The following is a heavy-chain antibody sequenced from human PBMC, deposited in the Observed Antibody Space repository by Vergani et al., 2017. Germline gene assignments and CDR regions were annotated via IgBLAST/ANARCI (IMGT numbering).Heavy chain of an antibody. Sequence: QVQLVQSGAEVKKPGASVKVSCKASGYTFTSYGISWVRQAPGQGLEWMGWISAYNGNTNYAQKLQGRVTMTTDTSTSTAYMALRSLRSDDTAVYYCARDPDIVVVPAAPYYYYYCGMDVWGQGTTVTVSS. CDR2: ISAYNGNT. V-gene: IGHV1-18*04. CDR1: GYTFTSYG. J-gene: IGHJ6*02. D-gene: IGHD2-2*01. CDR3: ARDPDIVVVPAAPYYYYYCGMDV.